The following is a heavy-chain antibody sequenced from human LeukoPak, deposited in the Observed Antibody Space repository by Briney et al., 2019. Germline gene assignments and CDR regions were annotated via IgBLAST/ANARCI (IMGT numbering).Heavy chain of an antibody. CDR1: GSSFRDFG. D-gene: IGHD1-26*01. CDR2: TWYDESQK. V-gene: IGHV3-33*06. CDR3: AKWEGTRQFYFGY. J-gene: IGHJ4*02. Sequence: PGGSLRLSCAVSGSSFRDFGFHWVRQAPGKGLEWVAVTWYDESQKYYADSVKGRFTISKDNSKNTLYLEMNSLRVEDTAVYYCAKWEGTRQFYFGYWGQGALVTVAS.